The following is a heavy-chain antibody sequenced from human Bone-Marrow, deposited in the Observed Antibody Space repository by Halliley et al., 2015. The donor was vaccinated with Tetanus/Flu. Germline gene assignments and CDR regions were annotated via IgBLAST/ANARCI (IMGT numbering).Heavy chain of an antibody. V-gene: IGHV4-59*01. J-gene: IGHJ6*02. CDR3: ARVGPVSYGMDV. Sequence: HSGSSTYTPSLRSQVAISGDTSKNQFSLKLYSVTAADTALYFCARVGPVSYGMDVWGRGTTVIV. CDR2: HSGSS.